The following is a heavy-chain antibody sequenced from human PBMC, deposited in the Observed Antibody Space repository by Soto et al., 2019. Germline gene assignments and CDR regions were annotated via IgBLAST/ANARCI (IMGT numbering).Heavy chain of an antibody. Sequence: SETLSLTCAVYGGSFSGYYWSWIRQPPGKGLEWIGEINHSGSTNHNPSLKSRVTISVDTSKNQFSLKLSSVTAADTAVYYCARVRITMVRGVIGRNWFDPWGQGTLVTVSS. CDR3: ARVRITMVRGVIGRNWFDP. J-gene: IGHJ5*02. CDR2: INHSGST. D-gene: IGHD3-10*01. V-gene: IGHV4-34*01. CDR1: GGSFSGYY.